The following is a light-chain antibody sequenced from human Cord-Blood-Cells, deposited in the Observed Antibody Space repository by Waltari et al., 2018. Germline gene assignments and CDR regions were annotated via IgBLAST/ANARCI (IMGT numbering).Light chain of an antibody. Sequence: QSALTQPPSASGSPGRPVTISCTGTSSDLGGYNSVYWYQQHQGNAPKLMIYEVSKRPSGVPERFSGSKSGNTASLTVSGLQAEDEADYYCSSYAGSNNLVFGGGTKLTVL. J-gene: IGLJ3*02. CDR1: SSDLGGYNS. CDR2: EVS. CDR3: SSYAGSNNLV. V-gene: IGLV2-8*01.